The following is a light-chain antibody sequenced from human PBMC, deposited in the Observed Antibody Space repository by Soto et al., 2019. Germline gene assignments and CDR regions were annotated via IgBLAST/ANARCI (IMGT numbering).Light chain of an antibody. CDR2: AAS. CDR1: QSINTY. V-gene: IGKV1-39*01. CDR3: QQSYSTPRT. J-gene: IGKJ4*01. Sequence: DIQMTQSPSSLSASVGDRVTITCRASQSINTYVNWYQQRPGKAPKLLIYAASSLHSGVPSRFSGSGSGTDFTLTISSLLPEDFAIYYCQQSYSTPRTFGGGTKVDIK.